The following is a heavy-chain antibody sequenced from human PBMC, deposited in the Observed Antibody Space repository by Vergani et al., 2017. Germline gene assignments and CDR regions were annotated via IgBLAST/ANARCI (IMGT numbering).Heavy chain of an antibody. CDR1: GFTFSSYA. Sequence: EVQLVESGGGLVKPGGSLRLSCAASGFTFSSYAMSWVRQAPGKGLEWVSAISGSGGSTYYADSVKGRFTIARDNSKNTLYLQMNSLRAEDTAVYYCAKGGYCSSTSCYDYWGQGTLVTVSS. D-gene: IGHD2-2*01. CDR3: AKGGYCSSTSCYDY. CDR2: ISGSGGST. J-gene: IGHJ4*02. V-gene: IGHV3-23*04.